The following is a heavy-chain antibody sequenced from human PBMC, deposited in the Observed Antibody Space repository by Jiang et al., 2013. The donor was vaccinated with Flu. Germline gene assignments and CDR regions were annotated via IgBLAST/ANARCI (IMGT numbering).Heavy chain of an antibody. V-gene: IGHV3-48*03. CDR3: AAEVDYEDAFDI. D-gene: IGHD4-17*01. Sequence: GGLVQPGGSLRFSCAASGFTFSSYEMNWVRQAPGKGLEWVSYISSSGSTIYYADSVKGRFTISRDNAKNPLYLQMNSLKTEDTAVYYCAAEVDYEDAFDIWGQGTMVTVSS. J-gene: IGHJ3*02. CDR1: GFTFSSYE. CDR2: ISSSGSTI.